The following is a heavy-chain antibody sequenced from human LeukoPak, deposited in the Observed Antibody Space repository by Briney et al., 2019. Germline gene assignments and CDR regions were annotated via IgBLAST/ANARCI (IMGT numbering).Heavy chain of an antibody. Sequence: SETLSLTCTVSGGSISSGDYYWSWIRQPPGKGLEWIGYIYYSGSTYYNPSLKSRVTISVDTSKNQFSLKLSSVTAADTAVYYCARDRSDDMATMTIDYWGQGTLVTVSS. J-gene: IGHJ4*02. CDR1: GGSISSGDYY. CDR2: IYYSGST. D-gene: IGHD5-24*01. V-gene: IGHV4-30-4*01. CDR3: ARDRSDDMATMTIDY.